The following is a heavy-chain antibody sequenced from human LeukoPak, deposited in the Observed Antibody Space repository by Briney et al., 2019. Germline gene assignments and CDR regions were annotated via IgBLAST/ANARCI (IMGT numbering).Heavy chain of an antibody. CDR1: GDSVSSTNYY. J-gene: IGHJ4*02. CDR3: ATQDSSHY. Sequence: PSETLSLTCTVSGDSVSSTNYYWGWIRQPPGRGLEWIASIRYSESAYYSPSLKSRATISVDTSKNQFSLRLRSLTATDTAVYYCATQDSSHYWGQGTWSPSPQ. CDR2: IRYSESA. D-gene: IGHD3-22*01. V-gene: IGHV4-39*01.